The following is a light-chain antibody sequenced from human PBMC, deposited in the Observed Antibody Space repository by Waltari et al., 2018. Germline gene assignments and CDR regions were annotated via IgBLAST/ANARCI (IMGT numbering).Light chain of an antibody. Sequence: QSALSQPASVSGSPGQSLTITCTGASTDLASYNLVAWYQHHPNRAPKLIIYEATKRPSGISHRFSGAKSGGTASLGISGLQADDEADYYCCSYTGSSTSYGCGGGTKVTVL. CDR2: EAT. V-gene: IGLV2-23*01. CDR3: CSYTGSSTSYG. J-gene: IGLJ1*01. CDR1: STDLASYNL.